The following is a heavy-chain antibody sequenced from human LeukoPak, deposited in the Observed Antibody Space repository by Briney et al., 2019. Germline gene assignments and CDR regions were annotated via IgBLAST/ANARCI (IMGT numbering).Heavy chain of an antibody. Sequence: PSGTLSLTCAVSGDSISSSNWWSWVRQPPGKGLEWIGEIFHSGRTNYNPSLKSRVTISIDKSKNHFSLKLSSVTAADTAVYYCARHAPYCSSTSCYTRGYWFDPWGQGTLVTVSS. CDR3: ARHAPYCSSTSCYTRGYWFDP. J-gene: IGHJ5*02. V-gene: IGHV4-4*02. CDR2: IFHSGRT. CDR1: GDSISSSNW. D-gene: IGHD2-2*02.